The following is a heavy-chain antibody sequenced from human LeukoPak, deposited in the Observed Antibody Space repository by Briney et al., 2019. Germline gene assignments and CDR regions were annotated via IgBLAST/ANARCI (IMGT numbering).Heavy chain of an antibody. CDR1: GGTFSSYA. V-gene: IGHV1-69*13. CDR2: IIPIFGTA. Sequence: ASVKVSCKASGGTFSSYAISWVRQAPGQGLEWMGGIIPIFGTANYAQKFQDRVTITADESTSTAYMELSSLRSEDTAVYYCAGGDCSGGSCYSNAFDIWGQGTMVTVSS. CDR3: AGGDCSGGSCYSNAFDI. D-gene: IGHD2-15*01. J-gene: IGHJ3*02.